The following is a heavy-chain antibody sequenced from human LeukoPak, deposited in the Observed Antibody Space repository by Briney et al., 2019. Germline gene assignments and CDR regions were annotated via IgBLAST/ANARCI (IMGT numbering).Heavy chain of an antibody. CDR1: GFIFSSYG. D-gene: IGHD3-3*01. J-gene: IGHJ4*02. CDR3: AKEFTIFGGPGYFDY. V-gene: IGHV3-30*02. CDR2: VRYDGSNK. Sequence: PGGSLRLSCAASGFIFSSYGMHWVCQAAGKGLDWVAFVRYDGSNKYYSDSVKGRFTISRDNSKNTLYLQMNSLRAEDTAVYYCAKEFTIFGGPGYFDYWGQGALVTVSS.